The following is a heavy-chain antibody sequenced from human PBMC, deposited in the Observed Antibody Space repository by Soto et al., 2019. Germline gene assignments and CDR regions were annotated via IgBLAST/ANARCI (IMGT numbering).Heavy chain of an antibody. D-gene: IGHD3-16*01. J-gene: IGHJ4*02. Sequence: GGSLRLSCAASGFTVSRTYMTWVRQAPGKGLEWVSVIYSAGNTYYADSVKGRFTISRDNSRNTVYLQMNSLRAEDTAIYYCARDSRYVGDNYGLDHWGQGSLVIVSS. CDR1: GFTVSRTY. V-gene: IGHV3-53*01. CDR3: ARDSRYVGDNYGLDH. CDR2: IYSAGNT.